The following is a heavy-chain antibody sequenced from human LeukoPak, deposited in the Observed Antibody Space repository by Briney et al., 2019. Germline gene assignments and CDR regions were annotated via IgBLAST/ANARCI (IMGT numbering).Heavy chain of an antibody. V-gene: IGHV1-18*01. D-gene: IGHD4-23*01. CDR3: ARERSGGNSVGIDY. CDR2: ISAYNGNT. Sequence: SVKVSCTSSDYFITSYVSRGGRQPAGGGVEWVGRISAYNGNTNYAQKLQGRVTITTDTSTSTAYMELRSLRSDDTAVYYCARERSGGNSVGIDYWGQGTLVTVSS. CDR1: DYFITSYV. J-gene: IGHJ4*02.